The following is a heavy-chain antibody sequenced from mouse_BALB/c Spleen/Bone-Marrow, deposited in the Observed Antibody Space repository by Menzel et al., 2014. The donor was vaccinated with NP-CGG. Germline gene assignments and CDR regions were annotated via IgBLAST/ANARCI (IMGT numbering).Heavy chain of an antibody. J-gene: IGHJ2*01. CDR1: GYSITSDYA. Sequence: EVQLQQSGPGLVKPSQSLSLTCTVTGYSITSDYAWNWIRQFPGNKLEWMGYISYSGDTSYSPSLISRISITRDTSKNQFFLQLNSVTTADTATYYCARRGYYGSSLDYWGQGTTLTVSS. CDR2: ISYSGDT. V-gene: IGHV3-2*02. D-gene: IGHD1-1*01. CDR3: ARRGYYGSSLDY.